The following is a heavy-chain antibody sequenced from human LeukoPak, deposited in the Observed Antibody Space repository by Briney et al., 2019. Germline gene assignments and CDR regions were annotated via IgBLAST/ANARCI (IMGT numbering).Heavy chain of an antibody. D-gene: IGHD2-15*01. CDR3: AKDLSVAGEFDY. CDR2: ISGSGGST. V-gene: IGHV3-23*01. CDR1: GFTFSSYA. Sequence: GSLRLSCAASGFTFSSYAMSWVRQAPGKGLEWVSAISGSGGSTYYADSVKGRFTISRDNSKNTLYLQMNSLRAEDTAVYYCAKDLSVAGEFDYWGQGTLVTVSS. J-gene: IGHJ4*02.